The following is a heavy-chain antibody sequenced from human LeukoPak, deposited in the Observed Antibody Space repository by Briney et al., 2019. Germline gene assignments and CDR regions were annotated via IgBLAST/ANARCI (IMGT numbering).Heavy chain of an antibody. CDR2: INHSGST. D-gene: IGHD2-2*01. CDR3: ARPGYCSSTSCSGDY. CDR1: GGSFSGYY. J-gene: IGHJ4*02. Sequence: SETLSLTCAVYGGSFSGYYWSWIRQPPGKGLEWIGEINHSGSTNYNPSLKSRVTISVDTSKNQFSLTLSSVTAADTAVYYCARPGYCSSTSCSGDYWGQGTLVTVSS. V-gene: IGHV4-34*01.